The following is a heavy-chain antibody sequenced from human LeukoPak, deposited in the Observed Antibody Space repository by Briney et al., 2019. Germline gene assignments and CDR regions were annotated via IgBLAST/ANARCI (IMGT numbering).Heavy chain of an antibody. CDR2: IYYSGST. D-gene: IGHD2-2*01. V-gene: IGHV4-59*01. Sequence: SETLSLTCTVSGGSISSYYWSWIRQPPGKGLEWIGYIYYSGSTNYNPSLKSRVTISIDTSKNQLSLKLSSVTAADTAVYYCARDNSAAAFDYWGQGTLVTVSS. CDR3: ARDNSAAAFDY. J-gene: IGHJ4*02. CDR1: GGSISSYY.